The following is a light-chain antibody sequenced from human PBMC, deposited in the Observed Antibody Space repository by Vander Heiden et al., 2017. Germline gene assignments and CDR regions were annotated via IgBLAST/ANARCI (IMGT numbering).Light chain of an antibody. CDR2: AAS. CDR1: QGISSY. CDR3: QQYYSYPQG. J-gene: IGKJ3*01. V-gene: IGKV1-8*01. Sequence: AIRMTQSPSSLSASTGDRVTITCRASQGISSYLAWYQQKPGKAPKLLIYAASTLQSGVPSRFSGSGSGTDFTLTISCLQSEDFATYYCQQYYSYPQGFGSGTKVDIK.